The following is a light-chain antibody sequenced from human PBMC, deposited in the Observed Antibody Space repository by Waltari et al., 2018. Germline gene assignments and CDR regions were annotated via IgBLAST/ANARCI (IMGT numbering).Light chain of an antibody. CDR3: QSYDSSLSGSV. V-gene: IGLV1-40*01. Sequence: QSVLTQPPSVSGAPGQRVTISCTGSSSNIGAGYDVHWYQQLPGTAPKLLIYGNSNRPPGFPDRFSGSKSGPSASLAITGLQAEDEADYYCQSYDSSLSGSVFGGGTKLTVL. CDR2: GNS. J-gene: IGLJ2*01. CDR1: SSNIGAGYD.